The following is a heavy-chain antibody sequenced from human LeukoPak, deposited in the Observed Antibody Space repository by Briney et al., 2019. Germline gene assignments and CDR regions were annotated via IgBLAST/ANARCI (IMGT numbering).Heavy chain of an antibody. CDR2: ISAYNGNT. Sequence: ASVKVSCKASGYTFTSYGISWVRQAPGQGLEWMGWISAYNGNTNYAQKLQGRVTMTTDTSTSRAYMELRSLRSDDTAVYYCARDIAVTIPADYWGQGTLVTVSS. D-gene: IGHD6-19*01. V-gene: IGHV1-18*01. CDR1: GYTFTSYG. J-gene: IGHJ4*02. CDR3: ARDIAVTIPADY.